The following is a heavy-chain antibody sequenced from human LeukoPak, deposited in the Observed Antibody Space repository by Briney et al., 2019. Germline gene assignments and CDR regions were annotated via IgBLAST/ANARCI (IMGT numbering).Heavy chain of an antibody. CDR2: IWYDGSNK. CDR3: ARDLNYDILTGAIDY. D-gene: IGHD3-9*01. J-gene: IGHJ4*02. V-gene: IGHV3-33*08. Sequence: GRSLRLSCGACGCTFCGYDMNGVRQAPGKGLEWVAVIWYDGSNKYYADSVKGRFTISRDNSKNTLYLQMNSLRAEDTAVYYCARDLNYDILTGAIDYWGQGTLVTVSS. CDR1: GCTFCGYD.